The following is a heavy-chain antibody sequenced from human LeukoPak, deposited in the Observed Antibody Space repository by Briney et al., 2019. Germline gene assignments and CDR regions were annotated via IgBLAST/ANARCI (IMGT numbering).Heavy chain of an antibody. CDR1: GGSFSGYY. D-gene: IGHD2-2*01. CDR2: IKHSGST. CDR3: ARGPIVVVPAAGGYYFDY. Sequence: SETLSLTCAVYGGSFSGYYWSWIRQPPGKGLEWIGEIKHSGSTNYNPSLKSRVTISVDTSKNQFSLKLSSVTAADTAVYYCARGPIVVVPAAGGYYFDYWGQGTLVTVFS. V-gene: IGHV4-34*01. J-gene: IGHJ4*02.